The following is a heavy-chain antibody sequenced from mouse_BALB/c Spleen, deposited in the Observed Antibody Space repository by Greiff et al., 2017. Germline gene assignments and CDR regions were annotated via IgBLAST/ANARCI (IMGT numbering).Heavy chain of an antibody. CDR1: GFTFSSFG. V-gene: IGHV5-17*02. J-gene: IGHJ2*01. CDR2: ISSGSSTI. CDR3: ARGRRYYFDY. Sequence: DVMLVESGGGLVQPGGSRKLSCAASGFTFSSFGMHWVRQAPEKGLEWVAYISSGSSTIYYADTVKGRFTISRDNPKNTLFLQMTSLRSEDTAMYYCARGRRYYFDYWGQGTTLTVSS.